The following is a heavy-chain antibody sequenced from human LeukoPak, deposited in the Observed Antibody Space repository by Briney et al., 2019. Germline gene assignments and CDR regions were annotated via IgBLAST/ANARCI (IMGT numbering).Heavy chain of an antibody. V-gene: IGHV3-33*01. CDR1: RFTFSSYG. CDR3: ARGGPKDYFDY. Sequence: HPGRSLRLSCAASRFTFSSYGMHWVRQAPGKGLEWVAVIWYDGSNKYYADSVKGRFTISRDNSKNTLYLQMNSLRAEDTAVYYCARGGPKDYFDYWGQGTLVTVSS. CDR2: IWYDGSNK. J-gene: IGHJ4*02.